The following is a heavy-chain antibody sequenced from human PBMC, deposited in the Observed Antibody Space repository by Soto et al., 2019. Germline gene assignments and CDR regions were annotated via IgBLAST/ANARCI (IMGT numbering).Heavy chain of an antibody. CDR1: GFTVSSYW. CDR3: AKDGNWLDVYFDV. V-gene: IGHV3-23*01. D-gene: IGHD6-19*01. Sequence: GGSLRLSCAASGFTVSSYWMSWVRQAPGKGLEWVSISSASGRSRYHADSVKGRFTISRDNSKNTLYLHMTNLRAEDTAVYYCAKDGNWLDVYFDVWGQGTPVTVSS. CDR2: SSASGRSR. J-gene: IGHJ4*02.